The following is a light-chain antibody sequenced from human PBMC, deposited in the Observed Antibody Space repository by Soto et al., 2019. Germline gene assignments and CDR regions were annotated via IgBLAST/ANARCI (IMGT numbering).Light chain of an antibody. CDR3: QLYGASPKT. CDR2: DAS. J-gene: IGKJ1*01. Sequence: PGGRVTLSCRASQTVSTNYLAWYQQKPGQAPRLLIFDASTRATGIPDRFTGSGSGTDFTLTISRLEPEDFAVYYCQLYGASPKTFGQGTKVDIK. V-gene: IGKV3-20*01. CDR1: QTVSTNY.